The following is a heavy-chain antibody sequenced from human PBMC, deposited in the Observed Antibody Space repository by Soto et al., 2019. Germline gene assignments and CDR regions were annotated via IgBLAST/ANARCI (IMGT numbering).Heavy chain of an antibody. CDR1: GFNFSSYS. CDR2: ISSSSSTI. V-gene: IGHV3-48*02. CDR3: ARGDSSGYYYYYYGMDV. J-gene: IGHJ6*02. D-gene: IGHD3-22*01. Sequence: GSLRRACAASGFNFSSYSMNWVLQAPWKGLEWVSYISSSSSTIYYADSVKGRFTISRDNAKNSLYLQMNSLRDEDTAVYYCARGDSSGYYYYYYGMDVWGQGTTVIFSS.